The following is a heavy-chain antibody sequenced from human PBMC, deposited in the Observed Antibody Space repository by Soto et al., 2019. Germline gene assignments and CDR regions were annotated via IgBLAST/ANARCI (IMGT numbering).Heavy chain of an antibody. CDR3: EKDIRKAVPGTGMDV. D-gene: IGHD6-19*01. CDR2: ISWNSAAI. Sequence: GGSLRLSCAASGFTFGDYGMHWVRQVPGKGLEWVSSISWNSAAIGYADSVKGRFTISRDNAKNSLYLEMNSLRADDTAFYYCEKDIRKAVPGTGMDVWGQGTKVTVYS. V-gene: IGHV3-9*01. J-gene: IGHJ6*02. CDR1: GFTFGDYG.